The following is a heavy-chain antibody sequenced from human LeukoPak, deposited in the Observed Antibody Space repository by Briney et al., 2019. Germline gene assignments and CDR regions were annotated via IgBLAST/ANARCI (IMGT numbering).Heavy chain of an antibody. D-gene: IGHD5-12*01. CDR3: AREVIVATIGGPFDY. J-gene: IGHJ4*02. CDR2: ISSSSSYI. Sequence: PGGSLRLSCAASGFTFSSYSMNWVRQAPGKGLEWVSSISSSSSYIYYADSVKGRFTISRDNAKNSLYLQMNSLRAEDTAVYYCAREVIVATIGGPFDYWGQGTLVTVSS. CDR1: GFTFSSYS. V-gene: IGHV3-21*01.